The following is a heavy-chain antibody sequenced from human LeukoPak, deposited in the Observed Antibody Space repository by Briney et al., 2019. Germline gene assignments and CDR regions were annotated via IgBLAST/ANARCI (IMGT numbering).Heavy chain of an antibody. J-gene: IGHJ4*02. D-gene: IGHD2-8*01. CDR1: GFTVSNNY. V-gene: IGHV3-66*01. CDR3: ARGPTNGQAFDY. Sequence: GGSLRLSCAASGFTVSNNYMSWVRQAPGKGLEWVSLIYSGGSTYYADSVKGRFTISRDNSKNTPYLQMDSLRAEDTAVYYCARGPTNGQAFDYWGQGTLVSVSS. CDR2: IYSGGST.